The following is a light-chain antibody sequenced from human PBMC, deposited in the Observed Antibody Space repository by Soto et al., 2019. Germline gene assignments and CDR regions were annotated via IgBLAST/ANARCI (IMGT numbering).Light chain of an antibody. CDR3: QQRSNWLT. CDR1: QSLSSY. V-gene: IGKV3-11*01. Sequence: EIVLTQSPATLSLSPGERATLSCRASQSLSSYLAWYQQKPGQAPRLLIYDAYNRATGIPARFSGSGSGTDFTLTISSLEPEDFAVYYCQQRSNWLTFGGGTKVDIK. CDR2: DAY. J-gene: IGKJ4*01.